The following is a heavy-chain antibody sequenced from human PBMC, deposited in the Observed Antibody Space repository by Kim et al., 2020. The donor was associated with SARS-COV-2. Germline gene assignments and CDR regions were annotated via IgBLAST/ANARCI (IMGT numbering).Heavy chain of an antibody. CDR3: AGSWELWAFDI. V-gene: IGHV4-4*09. Sequence: NYSPSLKNRVTISVDTSKNQFSLTLSSVTAADSAVYYCAGSWELWAFDIWGQGTMVTVSS. D-gene: IGHD1-26*01. J-gene: IGHJ3*02.